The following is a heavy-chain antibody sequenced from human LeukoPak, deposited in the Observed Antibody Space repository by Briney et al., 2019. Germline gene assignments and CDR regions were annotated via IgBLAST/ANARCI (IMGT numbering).Heavy chain of an antibody. J-gene: IGHJ4*02. V-gene: IGHV3-21*01. CDR2: ISSSSYI. D-gene: IGHD2-2*02. Sequence: GGSLRLSCTASGCTISSYSMNWVRQAPGKGLVWVSSISSSSYIYYADSVKGRFTISRDNAKNSLYLQMNSLRAEDTAMCYCARDDCSSTSCYRINDWGQGTLVTVSS. CDR3: ARDDCSSTSCYRIND. CDR1: GCTISSYS.